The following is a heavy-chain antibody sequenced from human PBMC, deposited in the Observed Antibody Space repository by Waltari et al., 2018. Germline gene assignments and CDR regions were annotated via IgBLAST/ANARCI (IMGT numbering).Heavy chain of an antibody. CDR2: ISGSGSTI. V-gene: IGHV3-48*03. D-gene: IGHD2-15*01. CDR1: GFSFGVYE. CDR3: VVGFCSGGSCYSRDY. Sequence: EVQLVESGGGLVQPGGSWRLSCAASGFSFGVYELNWVRQAPGKGLEWVSYISGSGSTIYYADSVKGRFTISRDNAKDSLYLEMSDLRVEDTALYYCVVGFCSGGSCYSRDYWGQGTLVTVSS. J-gene: IGHJ4*02.